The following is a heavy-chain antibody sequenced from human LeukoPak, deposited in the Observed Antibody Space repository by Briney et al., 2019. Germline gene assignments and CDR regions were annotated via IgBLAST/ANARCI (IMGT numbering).Heavy chain of an antibody. CDR2: ISSSGSTI. Sequence: PGGSLRLSCAASGFTFSSYSMNWVRQAPGKGLEWVSYISSSGSTIYYADSVKGRFTISRDNAKNSLYLQMNSLRAEDTAVYYCARDSRGWELPVAAYFDYWGQGTLVTVSS. V-gene: IGHV3-48*04. CDR1: GFTFSSYS. J-gene: IGHJ4*02. D-gene: IGHD1-26*01. CDR3: ARDSRGWELPVAAYFDY.